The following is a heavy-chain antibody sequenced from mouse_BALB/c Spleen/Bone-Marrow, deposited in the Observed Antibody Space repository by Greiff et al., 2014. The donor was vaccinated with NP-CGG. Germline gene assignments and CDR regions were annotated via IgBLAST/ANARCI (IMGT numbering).Heavy chain of an antibody. CDR1: GYAFSSYW. CDR2: IYPGDGDT. D-gene: IGHD4-1*01. V-gene: IGHV1-80*01. CDR3: ARVRNWADY. J-gene: IGHJ2*01. Sequence: QVQLQQPGAELVRPGSSVKISCKASGYAFSSYWMNWVKQRPGQALEWIGQIYPGDGDTNYNGKFKGKATLTADKSSSTAYMQLSSLTSEDSAVYFCARVRNWADYWGQGTTLTVSS.